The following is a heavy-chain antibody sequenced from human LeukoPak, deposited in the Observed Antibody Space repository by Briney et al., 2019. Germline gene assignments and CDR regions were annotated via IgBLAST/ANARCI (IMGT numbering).Heavy chain of an antibody. CDR3: ARGYYYDSSGTYYFDY. J-gene: IGHJ4*02. Sequence: GASVKVSCKASGGTFSSYAISWVRQAPGQGLEWMGGIIPIFGTANYAQKFQGRVAITTDESTSTAYMELSSLRSEDTAVYYCARGYYYDSSGTYYFDYWGQGTLVTVSS. CDR1: GGTFSSYA. V-gene: IGHV1-69*05. D-gene: IGHD3-22*01. CDR2: IIPIFGTA.